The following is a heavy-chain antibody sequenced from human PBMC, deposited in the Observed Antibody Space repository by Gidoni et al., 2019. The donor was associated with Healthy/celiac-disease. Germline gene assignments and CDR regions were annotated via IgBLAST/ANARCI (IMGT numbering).Heavy chain of an antibody. D-gene: IGHD2-2*01. CDR3: ARLMEDIVVENTYDAFDI. J-gene: IGHJ3*02. Sequence: QVQLVQSGAEVKKPGASVKVSCKASGYTFPSYYMHWVRQAPGQGLEWMGIINPSGGSTSYAQKFQGRVTMTRDTSTSTVYMELSSLRSEDTAVYYCARLMEDIVVENTYDAFDIWGQGTMVTVSS. V-gene: IGHV1-46*01. CDR2: INPSGGST. CDR1: GYTFPSYY.